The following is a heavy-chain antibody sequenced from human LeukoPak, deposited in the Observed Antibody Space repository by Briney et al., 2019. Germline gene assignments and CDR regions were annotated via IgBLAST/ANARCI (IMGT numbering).Heavy chain of an antibody. Sequence: SETLSLTCTVSGGSISSSSYYWGWIRQPPGKGLEWIGYIYYSGSTYYNPSLKSRVTISVDTSKNQFSLKLSSVTAADTAVYYCARRDGGYFDYWGQGTLVTVSS. CDR1: GGSISSSSYY. CDR2: IYYSGST. J-gene: IGHJ4*02. D-gene: IGHD3-10*01. CDR3: ARRDGGYFDY. V-gene: IGHV4-31*03.